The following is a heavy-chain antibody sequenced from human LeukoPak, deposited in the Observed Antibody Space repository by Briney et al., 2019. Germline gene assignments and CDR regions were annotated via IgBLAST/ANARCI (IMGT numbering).Heavy chain of an antibody. CDR1: GFPFNNYW. D-gene: IGHD2-2*02. CDR3: ARDAHCSSTSCDKPLWYFDL. V-gene: IGHV3-7*01. Sequence: GGSLRLSCAASGFPFNNYWMSWVRQAPGTGLEWVANINQDGSETYYVDSVKGRFTISRDNAKNSLYLQMNSLGAEDTALYHCARDAHCSSTSCDKPLWYFDLWGRGTLVTVSS. CDR2: INQDGSET. J-gene: IGHJ2*01.